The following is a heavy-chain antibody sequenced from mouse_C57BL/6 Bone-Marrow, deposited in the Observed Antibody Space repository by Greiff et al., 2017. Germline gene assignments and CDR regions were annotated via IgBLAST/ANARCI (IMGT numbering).Heavy chain of an antibody. CDR2: IDPSDSET. J-gene: IGHJ4*01. Sequence: QVQLQQPGAELVRPGSSVKLSCKASGYTFTSYWMHWVKQRPIQGLEWIGNIDPSDSETHYNQKFKDKATLTVDKSSSTAYMQLSSLTSEDAAVYYCARDAIYDDYDEGYYYAMDYWGQGTSVTVSS. CDR1: GYTFTSYW. V-gene: IGHV1-52*01. D-gene: IGHD2-4*01. CDR3: ARDAIYDDYDEGYYYAMDY.